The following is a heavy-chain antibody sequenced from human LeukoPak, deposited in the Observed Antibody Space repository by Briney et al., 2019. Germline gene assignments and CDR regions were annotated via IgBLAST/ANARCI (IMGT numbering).Heavy chain of an antibody. J-gene: IGHJ5*02. D-gene: IGHD6-13*01. CDR3: ARDLGRGYSSSWFSWFDP. CDR2: ISYDGSNK. CDR1: GFTFSSYA. Sequence: GGSLRLSCAASGFTFSSYAMHWVRQAPGKGLEWVAVISYDGSNKYYADSVKGRFTISRDNSKNTLYLQMNSLRAEDTAVYYCARDLGRGYSSSWFSWFDPWGQGTLVTVSS. V-gene: IGHV3-30*04.